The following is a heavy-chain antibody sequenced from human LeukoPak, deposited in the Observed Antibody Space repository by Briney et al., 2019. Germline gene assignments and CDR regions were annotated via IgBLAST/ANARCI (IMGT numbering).Heavy chain of an antibody. V-gene: IGHV1-58*01. CDR2: IVVGSGNT. D-gene: IGHD3-10*01. CDR3: AAVPVVRGVTPPFDY. Sequence: GASVKVSCEASGFTFTSSAVQWVRQARGQRLEWIGWIVVGSGNTNYAQKFQERVTITRDMSTSTAYMELSSLRSEDTAVYYCAAVPVVRGVTPPFDYWGQGTLVTVSS. CDR1: GFTFTSSA. J-gene: IGHJ4*02.